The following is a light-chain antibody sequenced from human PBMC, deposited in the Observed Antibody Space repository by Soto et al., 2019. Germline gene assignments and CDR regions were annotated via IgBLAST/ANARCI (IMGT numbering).Light chain of an antibody. CDR3: QQYNSYPLT. J-gene: IGKJ4*01. CDR1: QSISWW. V-gene: IGKV1-5*01. CDR2: DAS. Sequence: DIQMTQSPSTLSASVGDRVTITCRASQSISWWLAWYQQKPGKAPKVLIYDASSLESGVPSRFSGSGSGTEFTFTISSLQPDDCATYYCQQYNSYPLTFSGGTKVEIK.